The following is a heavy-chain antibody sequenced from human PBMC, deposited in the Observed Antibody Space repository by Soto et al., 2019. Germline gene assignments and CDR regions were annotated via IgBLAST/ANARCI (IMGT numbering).Heavy chain of an antibody. CDR1: GGSISSYY. CDR2: IYYSGST. CDR3: ARVTVVPADYGMDV. V-gene: IGHV4-59*01. Sequence: SETLSLTCTVSGGSISSYYWSWIRQPPGKGLEWIGYIYYSGSTNYNPSLKSRVTISVDTSKNQFSLKLSSVTAADTAVYYCARVTVVPADYGMDVWGQGTTVTVS. J-gene: IGHJ6*02. D-gene: IGHD2-2*01.